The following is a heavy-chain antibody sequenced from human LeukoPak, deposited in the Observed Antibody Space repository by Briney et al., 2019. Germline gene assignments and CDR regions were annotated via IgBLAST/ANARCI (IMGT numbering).Heavy chain of an antibody. V-gene: IGHV4-39*07. D-gene: IGHD6-6*01. CDR3: ARSVGAARPLDY. Sequence: SETLSLTCTVSGGSISSSSYYWAWIRQTPGKGLEWIGSIYYSGTTYYSPSLKSRVTISVDTSKNQFSLKLSSVTAADTAVYYCARSVGAARPLDYWGQGTLVTVSS. CDR2: IYYSGTT. J-gene: IGHJ4*02. CDR1: GGSISSSSYY.